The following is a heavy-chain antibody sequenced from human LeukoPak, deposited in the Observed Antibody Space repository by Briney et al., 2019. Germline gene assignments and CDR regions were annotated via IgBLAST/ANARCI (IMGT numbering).Heavy chain of an antibody. CDR3: AREATTAMVIGY. CDR1: GGSFSGYY. V-gene: IGHV4-34*01. D-gene: IGHD5-18*01. J-gene: IGHJ4*02. CDR2: INHSGST. Sequence: SETLSLTCAVYGGSFSGYYWSWIRQPPGKGLEWIGEINHSGSTNYNPSLKSRVTISVDTSKNQFSLKLSSVTAADTAVYYCAREATTAMVIGYWGQGTLVTVSS.